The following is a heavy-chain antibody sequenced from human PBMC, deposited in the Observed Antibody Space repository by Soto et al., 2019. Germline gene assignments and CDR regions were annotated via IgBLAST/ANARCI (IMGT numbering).Heavy chain of an antibody. CDR3: ARHGRPGYSSSWFDY. J-gene: IGHJ4*02. Sequence: GESLKISCKGSGYSFTSYWIGWVRQMPGKGLEWMGIIYPGDSDTRYSPSFQGQVTISADKSISTAYLQWSSLKASDTAMYYCARHGRPGYSSSWFDYWGQGTLVTVSS. V-gene: IGHV5-51*01. D-gene: IGHD6-13*01. CDR2: IYPGDSDT. CDR1: GYSFTSYW.